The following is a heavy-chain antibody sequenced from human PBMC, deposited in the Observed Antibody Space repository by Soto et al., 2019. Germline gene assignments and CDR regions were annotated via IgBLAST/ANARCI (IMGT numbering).Heavy chain of an antibody. D-gene: IGHD6-6*01. CDR2: ISGSGGST. CDR3: AGSIAAREYYFDY. CDR1: GFTFSSYA. J-gene: IGHJ4*02. Sequence: EVQLLESGGGLVQPGGSLRLSCAASGFTFSSYAMSWVRQAPGKGLEWVSAISGSGGSTYYADSVKGRFTISRDNSKNTLYLQMNSLRAEDTAVYDCAGSIAAREYYFDYWGQGTLVTVSS. V-gene: IGHV3-23*01.